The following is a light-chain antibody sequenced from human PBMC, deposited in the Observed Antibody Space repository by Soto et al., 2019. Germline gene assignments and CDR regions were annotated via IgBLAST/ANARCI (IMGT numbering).Light chain of an antibody. Sequence: DIQMTQSPSTLSASVGYRFTMTCRASQSIRSWLAWYQQKPGKAPLLLIYDASTLQGGVPSRLSGTGSGTEFTLTISSLQPEDFATYYCQQYNDYYSFGQGTKVDIK. V-gene: IGKV1-5*01. CDR1: QSIRSW. CDR3: QQYNDYYS. J-gene: IGKJ2*03. CDR2: DAS.